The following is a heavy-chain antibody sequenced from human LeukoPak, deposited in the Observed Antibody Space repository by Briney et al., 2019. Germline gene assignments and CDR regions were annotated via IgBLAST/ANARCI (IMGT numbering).Heavy chain of an antibody. CDR3: ASAYYDILGGHFDY. CDR2: IYYSGRT. D-gene: IGHD3-9*01. Sequence: SETLSLTCTVSYGSISDISYYWGWIRQPPGKGLEWIGSIYYSGRTYYNSSLKSRVTISVDTSKNQFSLKVTSVTAADTAVYYCASAYYDILGGHFDYWGQGTLVTVSS. V-gene: IGHV4-39*07. CDR1: YGSISDISYY. J-gene: IGHJ4*02.